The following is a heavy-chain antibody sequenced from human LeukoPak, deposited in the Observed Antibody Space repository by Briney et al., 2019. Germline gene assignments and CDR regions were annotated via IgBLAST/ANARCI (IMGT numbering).Heavy chain of an antibody. CDR2: ISSSGSTI. V-gene: IGHV3-48*03. CDR1: GFTFSSYE. CDR3: ARTPRGVNAFDI. J-gene: IGHJ3*02. D-gene: IGHD4-23*01. Sequence: PGGSLRLSCAASGFTFSSYEMKWVRQAPGKGLEWVSYISSSGSTISYEGSVKGRFTISRENAKNSLSLQMKSLRAEDTAVYYCARTPRGVNAFDIWGQGKMVTVSS.